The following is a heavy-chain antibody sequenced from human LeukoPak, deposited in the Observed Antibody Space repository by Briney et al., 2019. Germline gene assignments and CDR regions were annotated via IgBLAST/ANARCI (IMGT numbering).Heavy chain of an antibody. CDR2: ISYDGSNK. V-gene: IGHV3-30*18. CDR1: GFTFSSYG. D-gene: IGHD3-22*01. Sequence: GRSLRLSCAASGFTFSSYGMHWVRQAPGKGLEWVAVISYDGSNKYYADSVKGRFTISRDNSKNTLYLQMNSLRAEGTAVYYCAKVGYYDSSDKDYWGQGTLVTVSS. J-gene: IGHJ4*02. CDR3: AKVGYYDSSDKDY.